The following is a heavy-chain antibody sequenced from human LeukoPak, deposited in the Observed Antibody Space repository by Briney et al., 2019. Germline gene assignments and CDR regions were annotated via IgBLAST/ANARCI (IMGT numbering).Heavy chain of an antibody. CDR1: QLTFSNYC. J-gene: IGHJ4*02. CDR2: IKKDGSEK. D-gene: IGHD1-26*01. Sequence: GGSLRLSCAPSQLTFSNYCMTWVRQGPGKGLEWVAPIKKDGSEKYYVDSVKGRFTISRDNAENSLYLHMNNLRAEDTAIYYCAKDRGGATLYFDCWGQGTLVTVSS. V-gene: IGHV3-7*03. CDR3: AKDRGGATLYFDC.